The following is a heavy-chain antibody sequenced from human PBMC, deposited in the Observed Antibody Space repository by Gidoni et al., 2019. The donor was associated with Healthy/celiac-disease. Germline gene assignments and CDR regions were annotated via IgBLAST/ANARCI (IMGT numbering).Heavy chain of an antibody. CDR3: ASSFTIFGVGFDY. Sequence: QVQLVESGGGVVQPGRSLRLSCAASGFTFSSYAMHWVRQAPGKGLEWVAVKSYDGINKYDADSVKGRFTISRDNSKNTLYLQMNSLRAEDTAVYYCASSFTIFGVGFDYWGQGTLVTVSS. J-gene: IGHJ4*02. CDR2: KSYDGINK. V-gene: IGHV3-30*01. D-gene: IGHD3-3*01. CDR1: GFTFSSYA.